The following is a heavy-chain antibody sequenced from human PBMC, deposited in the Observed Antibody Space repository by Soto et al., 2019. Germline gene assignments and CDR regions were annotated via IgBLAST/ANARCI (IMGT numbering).Heavy chain of an antibody. Sequence: QAQVVQSGAEVRKPGSSVKLSCKASEGTFNSYAIAWVRQAPGQVLEWMGGIIPYYNTLNYAQKFQDRVTITADDSTNTVYMELSSLRSHDTAVYFCASGASRWYPYFFDSWAQGTLVTVS. D-gene: IGHD6-13*01. J-gene: IGHJ4*02. V-gene: IGHV1-69*01. CDR3: ASGASRWYPYFFDS. CDR2: IIPYYNTL. CDR1: EGTFNSYA.